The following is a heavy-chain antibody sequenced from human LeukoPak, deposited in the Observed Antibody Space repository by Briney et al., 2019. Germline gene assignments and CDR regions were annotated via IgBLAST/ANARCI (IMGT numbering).Heavy chain of an antibody. CDR1: GGSISSYY. V-gene: IGHV4-59*01. Sequence: PSETLSLTCTASGGSISSYYWSWIRQPPGKGLGWIGYIYYSGSTNYNPSLKSRVTISVDTSKNQFSLKLSSVTAADTAVYYCARDRGYDSSGYYYFLYDYWGQGTLVTVSS. CDR3: ARDRGYDSSGYYYFLYDY. D-gene: IGHD3-22*01. J-gene: IGHJ4*02. CDR2: IYYSGST.